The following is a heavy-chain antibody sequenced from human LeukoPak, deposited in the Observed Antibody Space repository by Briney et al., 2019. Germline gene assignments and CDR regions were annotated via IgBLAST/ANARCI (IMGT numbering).Heavy chain of an antibody. Sequence: PSETLSLTCGVSGYSISSGYQWAWIRQSPGKGLEWIGSIYHSGSAHYNPSLKSRVTISVETSKNQFSLNMYSVTAADTAVYYCARDPRWLTPDCTSTSCYENYFDPWRQGTLVTVSS. J-gene: IGHJ5*02. CDR1: GYSISSGYQ. V-gene: IGHV4-38-2*02. D-gene: IGHD2-2*01. CDR2: IYHSGSA. CDR3: ARDPRWLTPDCTSTSCYENYFDP.